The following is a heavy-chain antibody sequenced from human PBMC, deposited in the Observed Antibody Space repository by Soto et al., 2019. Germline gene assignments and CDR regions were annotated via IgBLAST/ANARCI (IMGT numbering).Heavy chain of an antibody. Sequence: GGSLRLSCAASGSTFASYWMSWVRQAPGKGLEWVATIRQDGSKKYYVDSLKGRLTISRDNAENSLYLQMDSLRAEDTAVYYCATYTRNFDSWGQGALVTVSS. CDR3: ATYTRNFDS. CDR1: GSTFASYW. D-gene: IGHD2-2*01. V-gene: IGHV3-7*03. CDR2: IRQDGSKK. J-gene: IGHJ4*02.